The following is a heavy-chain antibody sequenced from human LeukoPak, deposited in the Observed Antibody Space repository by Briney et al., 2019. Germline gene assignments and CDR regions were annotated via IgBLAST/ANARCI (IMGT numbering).Heavy chain of an antibody. Sequence: PGGSLRLSCAASGFTFDDYAMHWVRQAPGKGLEWVSLISGDGGSPYYAVSVKGRFAISRDNSKNSLSLQMSSLRTEDTAFYYCAKDFGGLGGFDYWGQGTLVTVSS. CDR2: ISGDGGSP. V-gene: IGHV3-43*02. CDR1: GFTFDDYA. CDR3: AKDFGGLGGFDY. D-gene: IGHD3-10*01. J-gene: IGHJ4*02.